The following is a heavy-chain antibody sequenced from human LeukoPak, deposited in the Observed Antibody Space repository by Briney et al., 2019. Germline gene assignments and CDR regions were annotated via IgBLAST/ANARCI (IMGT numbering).Heavy chain of an antibody. D-gene: IGHD5-18*01. Sequence: GASVKVSCKASGGTFISYAISWVRQAPGQGLEWMGGIIPIFGTANYAQKFQGRVTITADESTSTAYMELSSLRSEDTAVYYCARTRGYSYGTYWFDPWGQGTLVTVSS. CDR2: IIPIFGTA. CDR1: GGTFISYA. J-gene: IGHJ5*02. V-gene: IGHV1-69*13. CDR3: ARTRGYSYGTYWFDP.